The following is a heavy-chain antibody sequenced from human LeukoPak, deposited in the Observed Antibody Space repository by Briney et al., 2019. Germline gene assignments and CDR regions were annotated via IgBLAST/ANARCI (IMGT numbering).Heavy chain of an antibody. CDR2: IIPIVDIP. CDR3: ASLPVDTSMVSDY. D-gene: IGHD5-18*01. CDR1: GGTFSDYT. Sequence: SVKVSCKASGGTFSDYTINWVRQAPGQGLEWMGRIIPIVDIPNYAQKFQGRVTITADKSTSTAYMELSSLRSEDKAVYYCASLPVDTSMVSDYWGQGTLVTVSS. V-gene: IGHV1-69*02. J-gene: IGHJ4*02.